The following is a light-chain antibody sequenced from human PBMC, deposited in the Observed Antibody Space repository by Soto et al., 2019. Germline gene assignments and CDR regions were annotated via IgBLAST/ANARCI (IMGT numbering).Light chain of an antibody. Sequence: EIVLTQSPGTLSLSPGERATLSCRASQSVRSSYFAWYQQKPGQAPRVLIFGVSTRAPGVPDRFSGSGSGTDFTLTISRLEPEDFALYYCQQYGNSPLTFGGGTKVDIK. J-gene: IGKJ4*01. CDR3: QQYGNSPLT. V-gene: IGKV3-20*01. CDR1: QSVRSSY. CDR2: GVS.